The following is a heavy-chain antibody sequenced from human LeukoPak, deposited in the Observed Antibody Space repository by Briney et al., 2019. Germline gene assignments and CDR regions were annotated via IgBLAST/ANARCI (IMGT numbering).Heavy chain of an antibody. Sequence: GGSLRLSCAASGFTFSDYYMSWIRQAPGKGLEWVSYISSSGSTIYYADSVKGRFTISRDNAKNSLYLQMNSLRAEDTAVYYCASSRQGYWSSTSCWGAFDIWGQGTMVTVSS. CDR3: ASSRQGYWSSTSCWGAFDI. D-gene: IGHD2-2*01. J-gene: IGHJ3*02. CDR2: ISSSGSTI. V-gene: IGHV3-11*04. CDR1: GFTFSDYY.